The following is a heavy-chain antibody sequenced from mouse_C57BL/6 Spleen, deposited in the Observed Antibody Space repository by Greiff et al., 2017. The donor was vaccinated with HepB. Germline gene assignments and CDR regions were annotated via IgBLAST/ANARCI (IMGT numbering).Heavy chain of an antibody. Sequence: VQLVESGAELARPGASVKLSCKASGYTFTSYGISWVKQRTGQGLEWIGEIYPRSGNTYYNEKFKGKATLTADKSSSTAYMELRSLTSEDSAVYFCARGGLFITTVEPFADWGKGTLVTSSA. CDR3: ARGGLFITTVEPFAD. CDR2: IYPRSGNT. J-gene: IGHJ3*01. D-gene: IGHD1-1*01. V-gene: IGHV1-81*01. CDR1: GYTFTSYG.